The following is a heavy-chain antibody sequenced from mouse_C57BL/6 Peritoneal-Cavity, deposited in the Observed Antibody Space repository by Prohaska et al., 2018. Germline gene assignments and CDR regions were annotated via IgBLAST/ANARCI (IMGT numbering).Heavy chain of an antibody. D-gene: IGHD1-1*01. V-gene: IGHV5-17*01. CDR2: ISSGSSTI. CDR3: ATPYYGSSSYWYFDV. J-gene: IGHJ1*03. CDR1: GFTFSDYG. Sequence: EVQLVESGGGLVKPGGSLKLSCAASGFTFSDYGMHWVRQAPEKGLAWVAYISSGSSTIYYADTVKGRFTIYRDNAKNTLFMQMTSLRSEDTAMYYCATPYYGSSSYWYFDVWGTGNTVTVSS.